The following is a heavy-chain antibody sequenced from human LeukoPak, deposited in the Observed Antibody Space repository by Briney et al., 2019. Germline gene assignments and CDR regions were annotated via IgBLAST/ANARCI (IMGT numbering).Heavy chain of an antibody. CDR3: ARVLPVRRQFFDI. D-gene: IGHD3-10*01. Sequence: SETLPLTCAVYGGSFSGYYWSWIRQPPGKGLEWIGEINHSGSTNYNPSLKSRVTISVDTSKNQFSLKLSSVTAADTAVYYCARVLPVRRQFFDIWGQGTMVTVSS. V-gene: IGHV4-34*01. CDR1: GGSFSGYY. J-gene: IGHJ3*02. CDR2: INHSGST.